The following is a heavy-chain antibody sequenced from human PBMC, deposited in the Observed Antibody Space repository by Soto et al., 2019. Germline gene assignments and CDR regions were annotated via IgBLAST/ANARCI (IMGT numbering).Heavy chain of an antibody. CDR2: SIPIFGTA. D-gene: IGHD3-16*01. J-gene: IGHJ4*02. V-gene: IGHV1-69*18. Sequence: QVQLVQSGTEVKKPGSSVRVSCKASGGTSNRFAFSWVRQAPGQGLEWMGSSIPIFGTANYAPRFQGRATITADESTSTGYMELSGLRSDDTATYYCATGRGSGGFDSWGQGTQVLVSS. CDR3: ATGRGSGGFDS. CDR1: GGTSNRFA.